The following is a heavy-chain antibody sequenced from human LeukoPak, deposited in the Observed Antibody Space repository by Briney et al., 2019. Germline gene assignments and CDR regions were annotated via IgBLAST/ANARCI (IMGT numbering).Heavy chain of an antibody. Sequence: ASVKVSCKASGYTCTGYYMHWVRQAPGQGLEWMGWINPNSGGTNYAQKFQGWVTMTRDTSISTAYMELSRLRSDDTAVYYCARGIAAAEAYYYGMDVWGQGTTVTVSS. CDR1: GYTCTGYY. J-gene: IGHJ6*02. CDR3: ARGIAAAEAYYYGMDV. V-gene: IGHV1-2*04. CDR2: INPNSGGT. D-gene: IGHD6-13*01.